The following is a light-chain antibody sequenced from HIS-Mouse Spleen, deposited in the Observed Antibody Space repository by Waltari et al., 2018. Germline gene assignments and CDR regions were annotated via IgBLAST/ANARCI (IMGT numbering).Light chain of an antibody. J-gene: IGLJ1*01. V-gene: IGLV2-11*01. CDR2: DVS. CDR3: CSYAGSYTYV. Sequence: QSALTHPRSVSGSPGQSVTISCTGTSSDVGVYNYVSWYQQHPGKAPKLMIYDVSKRPSGVPDRFSGSKSGNTASLTISGLQAEDEADYYCCSYAGSYTYVFGTGTKVTVL. CDR1: SSDVGVYNY.